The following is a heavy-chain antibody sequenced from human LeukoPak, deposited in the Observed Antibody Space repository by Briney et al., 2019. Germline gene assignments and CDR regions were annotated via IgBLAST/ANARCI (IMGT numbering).Heavy chain of an antibody. CDR2: IYSSGST. CDR1: GGSISGYY. V-gene: IGHV4-4*07. Sequence: PSETLSLTCIVSGGSISGYYWNWIRQSAGKGLEWIGRIYSSGSTNYNPSLESRVTMSVETSKNQLSLKLSSVTAADTAVYYCARDRGRPNYYYYYGMDVWGQGTTVTVSS. CDR3: ARDRGRPNYYYYYGMDV. J-gene: IGHJ6*02.